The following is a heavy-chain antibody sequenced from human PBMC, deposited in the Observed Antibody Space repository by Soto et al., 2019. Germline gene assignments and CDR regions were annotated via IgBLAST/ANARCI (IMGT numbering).Heavy chain of an antibody. D-gene: IGHD1-26*01. CDR1: GGSISSYY. J-gene: IGHJ4*02. CDR2: IYYSGST. CDR3: ARRYGSAIDY. V-gene: IGHV4-59*08. Sequence: QVQLQESGPGLVKPSETLSLTCTVSGGSISSYYWSWIRQPPGKGLEWIGYIYYSGSTNYNPSLXGRVTLXXDTSKNQFSLKLSSVTAADTAVYYCARRYGSAIDYWGQGTLVTVSS.